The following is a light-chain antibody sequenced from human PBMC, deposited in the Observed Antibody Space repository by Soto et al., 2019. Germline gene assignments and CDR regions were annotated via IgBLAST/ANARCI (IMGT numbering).Light chain of an antibody. CDR3: QQYYSYPRT. Sequence: DIQVTQSPSSLSASVGDRVTVTCRASQNIFTYLNWYQQRPGQAPNLLIYATSNLQSGVPSRFSGSGSGTDFTLTISSLQPEDFATYYCQQYYSYPRTFGQGTKVEIK. CDR1: QNIFTY. J-gene: IGKJ1*01. V-gene: IGKV1-39*01. CDR2: ATS.